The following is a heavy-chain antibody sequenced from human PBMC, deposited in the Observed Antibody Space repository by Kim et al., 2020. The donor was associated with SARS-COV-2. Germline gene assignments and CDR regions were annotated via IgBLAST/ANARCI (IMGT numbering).Heavy chain of an antibody. CDR3: ARHPGGFCTSSSCSWLYYFDY. J-gene: IGHJ4*02. V-gene: IGHV4-59*08. D-gene: IGHD2-2*01. CDR1: GGSISSYY. Sequence: SETLSLTCTVSGGSISSYYWSWIRQPPGKGLEWIGYIYYSGSTNYNPSLKSRVTISVDTSKNQFSLKLSSVTAADTAVYYCARHPGGFCTSSSCSWLYYFDYWGQGTLVTVSS. CDR2: IYYSGST.